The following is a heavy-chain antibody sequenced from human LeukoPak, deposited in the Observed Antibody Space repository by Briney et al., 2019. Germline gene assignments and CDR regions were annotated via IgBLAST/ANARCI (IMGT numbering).Heavy chain of an antibody. V-gene: IGHV4-30-4*08. Sequence: PSETLSLTCTVSGGSISSGDYYWSWIRQPPGKGLEWIGYIYYSGSTYYNPSLKSRVTISVDTSKNQFSLKLSSVTAADTAVYYCARKTVTLDPIDAIDIWGQGTMVTVSS. J-gene: IGHJ3*02. CDR3: ARKTVTLDPIDAIDI. D-gene: IGHD4-17*01. CDR1: GGSISSGDYY. CDR2: IYYSGST.